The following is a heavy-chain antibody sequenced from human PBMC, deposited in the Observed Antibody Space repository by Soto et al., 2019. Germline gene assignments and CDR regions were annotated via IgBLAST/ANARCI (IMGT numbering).Heavy chain of an antibody. J-gene: IGHJ4*02. V-gene: IGHV3-21*01. CDR1: GFTFSSYS. D-gene: IGHD2-2*01. CDR3: ARDHDIVVVPAADYYFDY. Sequence: GGSLRLSCAASGFTFSSYSMNWGRQAPGKGLEWVSSISSSSSYIYYADSVKGRFTISRDNAKNSLYLQMNSLRAEDTAVYYCARDHDIVVVPAADYYFDYWGQGTLVTVSS. CDR2: ISSSSSYI.